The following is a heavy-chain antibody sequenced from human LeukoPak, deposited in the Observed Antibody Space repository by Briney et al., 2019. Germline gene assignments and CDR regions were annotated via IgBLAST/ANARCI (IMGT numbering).Heavy chain of an antibody. CDR3: ARAKFDSSGYYYRGFDI. CDR1: GLSFSSLW. CDR2: IKEDGSEK. J-gene: IGHJ3*02. D-gene: IGHD3-22*01. Sequence: PGGSLRLSCVASGLSFSSLWMSWVRQAPGKGLEWVANIKEDGSEKYYVDSVKGRFTISRDNAKKSLYLQMNSLRAEDTAVYYCARAKFDSSGYYYRGFDIWGQGTMVTVSS. V-gene: IGHV3-7*04.